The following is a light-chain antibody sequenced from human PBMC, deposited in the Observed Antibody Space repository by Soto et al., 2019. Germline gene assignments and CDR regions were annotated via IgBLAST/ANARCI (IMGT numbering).Light chain of an antibody. J-gene: IGKJ5*01. V-gene: IGKV3-11*01. CDR1: QSVSNY. CDR2: DAS. CDR3: QQRSHWPPIT. Sequence: EIVMTQSPATLSLSPGERATLSCRASQSVSNYLAWYQQKPGQAPRLPIYDASNRATGIPARFSGSGSGTDFTLTISSLEPEDFAVYFCQQRSHWPPITFGQGARLEIK.